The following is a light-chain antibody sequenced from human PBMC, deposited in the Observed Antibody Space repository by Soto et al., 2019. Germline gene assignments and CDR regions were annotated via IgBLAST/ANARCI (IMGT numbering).Light chain of an antibody. CDR1: MRDVGAYNL. Sequence: QSALTPPASVSGSPGQSITISCAGTMRDVGAYNLVSWYQQHPGRAPQLIIYEVRNRPSGISFRFSGSKSGNTDSLTISGLQAEDEADYYCSSYTTKSSLIFGGGTKLTVL. J-gene: IGLJ2*01. CDR2: EVR. CDR3: SSYTTKSSLI. V-gene: IGLV2-14*01.